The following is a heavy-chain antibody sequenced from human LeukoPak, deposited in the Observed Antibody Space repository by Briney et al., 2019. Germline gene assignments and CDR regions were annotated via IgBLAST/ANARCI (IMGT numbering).Heavy chain of an antibody. D-gene: IGHD3-22*01. CDR3: ARDYYDSSGYYHVGYFDY. Sequence: GGSLRLSCAASGFTFSGYWMSWVRQAPGKGLEWVANIKRDGSEKYYVDSVKGRFTISRDNAKNSLYLQMNSLRAEDTAVYYCARDYYDSSGYYHVGYFDYWGQGTLVTVSS. V-gene: IGHV3-7*01. CDR2: IKRDGSEK. J-gene: IGHJ4*02. CDR1: GFTFSGYW.